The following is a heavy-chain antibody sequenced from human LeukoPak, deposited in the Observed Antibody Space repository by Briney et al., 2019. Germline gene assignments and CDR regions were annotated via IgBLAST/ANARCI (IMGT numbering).Heavy chain of an antibody. CDR2: IYYSGST. CDR3: ARCRGYGGYDHFDY. V-gene: IGHV4-30-4*08. Sequence: SQTLSLTCTVSGGYISSGEYYWSWIRQPPGKGLEWNGYIYYSGSTYYNPSLKSRVTISVDTSKNQFSLKLSSVTAADTAVYYCARCRGYGGYDHFDYWGQGTLVTVSS. D-gene: IGHD5-12*01. J-gene: IGHJ4*02. CDR1: GGYISSGEYY.